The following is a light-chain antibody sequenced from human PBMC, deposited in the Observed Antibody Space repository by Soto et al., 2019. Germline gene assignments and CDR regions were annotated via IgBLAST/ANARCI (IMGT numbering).Light chain of an antibody. V-gene: IGKV2-30*01. CDR1: QSLVYSDGNTY. Sequence: DVVMTQSPLSLPVTLGQPASISCRSSQSLVYSDGNTYLNWFQQRPGQSQRRLMYKVSNRDSGVAERLSCSGSITEFTLKISGVEAKGGRVYYCMQGKYWPWTFGEGTKVE. J-gene: IGKJ1*01. CDR2: KVS. CDR3: MQGKYWPWT.